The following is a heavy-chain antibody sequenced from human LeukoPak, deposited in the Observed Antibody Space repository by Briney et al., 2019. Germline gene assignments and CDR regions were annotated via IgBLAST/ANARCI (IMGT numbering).Heavy chain of an antibody. CDR2: INHSGST. V-gene: IGHV4-34*01. CDR1: GGSFSGYY. CDR3: ARHSYYYGSGSYRSHNWFDP. J-gene: IGHJ5*02. Sequence: SETLSLTCAVYGGSFSGYYWSWIRQPPGKGLEWIGEINHSGSTNYNPSLKSRVTISVDTSKNQSSLKLRSVTAADTAVYYCARHSYYYGSGSYRSHNWFDPWGQGTLVTVSS. D-gene: IGHD3-10*01.